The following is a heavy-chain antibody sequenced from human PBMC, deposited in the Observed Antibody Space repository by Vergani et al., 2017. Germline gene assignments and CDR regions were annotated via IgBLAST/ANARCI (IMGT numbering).Heavy chain of an antibody. Sequence: QVQLQQRGAGLLKPSETLSLTCAVYGGSFSGYYWSWFGQPPGKGLGWSGEINHRGSTNSNPSHNSRVPISVDTSKIQFSLKLRSVTAADTTVYDCARRRRLFSYVNYRHFDYWGQGTLVTVSS. CDR1: GGSFSGYY. D-gene: IGHD4-17*01. CDR2: INHRGST. CDR3: ARRRRLFSYVNYRHFDY. V-gene: IGHV4-34*01. J-gene: IGHJ4*02.